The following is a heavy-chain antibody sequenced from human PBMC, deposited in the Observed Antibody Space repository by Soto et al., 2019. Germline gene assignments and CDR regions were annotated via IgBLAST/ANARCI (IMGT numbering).Heavy chain of an antibody. Sequence: GGSLRLSCAASGFTFGDYYMSWIRQAPGKGLEWVSYISSSGSTIYYADSVKGRFTISRDNAKNSLYLQMNSLRAEDTAVYYCARVNVVVVAATPENYGMDVWGQGTTVTVSS. CDR2: ISSSGSTI. CDR1: GFTFGDYY. D-gene: IGHD2-15*01. V-gene: IGHV3-11*01. CDR3: ARVNVVVVAATPENYGMDV. J-gene: IGHJ6*02.